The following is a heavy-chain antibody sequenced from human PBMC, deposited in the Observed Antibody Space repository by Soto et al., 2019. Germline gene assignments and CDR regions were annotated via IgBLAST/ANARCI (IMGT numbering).Heavy chain of an antibody. V-gene: IGHV3-7*01. CDR2: IRYDGSNK. Sequence: PGGSLGLSCVASGFTFSNYWMNWVRQAPGKGLEWVGDIRYDGSNKYYVDSVKGRFSICRDNSKNPLYLQVNSLRAEDTAVYHSAREGVNSRSSRRSGSNYYGMDVWGQGTTVTVSS. CDR1: GFTFSNYW. J-gene: IGHJ6*02. CDR3: AREGVNSRSSRRSGSNYYGMDV. D-gene: IGHD6-6*01.